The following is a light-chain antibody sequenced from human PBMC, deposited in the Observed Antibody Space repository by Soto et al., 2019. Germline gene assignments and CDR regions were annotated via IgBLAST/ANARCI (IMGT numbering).Light chain of an antibody. CDR1: QGISSW. V-gene: IGKV1-5*01. CDR3: QQYETFSGT. CDR2: DAS. J-gene: IGKJ1*01. Sequence: DIQMTQSPSAMSASVGDRVNITCRASQGISSWLAWYQQKPGKAPKLLIYDASALPRGVPSRFSGSGSGTKFTLTIASLQPDDFATYYCQQYETFSGTFGPGTKVDIK.